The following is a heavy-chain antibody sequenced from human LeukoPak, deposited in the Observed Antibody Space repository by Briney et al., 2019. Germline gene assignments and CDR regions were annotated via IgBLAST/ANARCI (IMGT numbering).Heavy chain of an antibody. CDR1: GFTFSSYG. V-gene: IGHV3-30*02. D-gene: IGHD5-12*01. Sequence: GGSLRLSCAASGFTFSSYGMHWVRQAPGKGLEWVAFIRYDGCNKYYADSVKGRFTISRDNSKNTLYLQMNSLRAEDTAVYYCAKFYSGYDLDYWGQGTLVTVSS. CDR3: AKFYSGYDLDY. CDR2: IRYDGCNK. J-gene: IGHJ4*02.